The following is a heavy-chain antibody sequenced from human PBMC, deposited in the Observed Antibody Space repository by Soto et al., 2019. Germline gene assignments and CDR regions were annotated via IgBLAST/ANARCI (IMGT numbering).Heavy chain of an antibody. CDR1: GYSFTSYW. CDR3: ARLGPHIVGGDYFDY. D-gene: IGHD2-21*01. V-gene: IGHV5-51*01. J-gene: IGHJ4*02. Sequence: GESLKISCQGSGYSFTSYWIGWVRPVPGKGLQWVGINYPGNPDTRYSPSFKGQVTISADKSISTAYLQWSSLKASDTAMYYCARLGPHIVGGDYFDYWGQGTLVTVSS. CDR2: NYPGNPDT.